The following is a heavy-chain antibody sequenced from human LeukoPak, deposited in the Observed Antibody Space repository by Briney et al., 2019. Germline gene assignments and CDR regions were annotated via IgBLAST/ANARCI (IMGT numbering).Heavy chain of an antibody. Sequence: PSETLSLTCAVYGGSFSGYYWSWIRQPPGKGLEWIGEINHSGSTNYNPSLKSRVTISVDTSKNQFSLKLSSVTAADTAVYYCARGSPDGIIFDAFDIWGQGTMVTVSS. CDR3: ARGSPDGIIFDAFDI. V-gene: IGHV4-34*01. J-gene: IGHJ3*02. CDR2: INHSGST. D-gene: IGHD3-9*01. CDR1: GGSFSGYY.